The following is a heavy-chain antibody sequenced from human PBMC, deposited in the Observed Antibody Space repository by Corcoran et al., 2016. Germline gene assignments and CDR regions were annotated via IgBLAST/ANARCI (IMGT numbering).Heavy chain of an antibody. D-gene: IGHD6-13*01. J-gene: IGHJ3*02. Sequence: QVQLQESGPGLVKPSETLSLTCTVSGYSISSGYYWGWIRQPPGKGLVWIGSIYHSGSTYYNPSLKSRVTISVDTSKNQFSLKLSSVTAADTAVYYCAIVRRQQLVRNAFDIWGQGTMVTVSS. V-gene: IGHV4-38-2*02. CDR2: IYHSGST. CDR3: AIVRRQQLVRNAFDI. CDR1: GYSISSGYY.